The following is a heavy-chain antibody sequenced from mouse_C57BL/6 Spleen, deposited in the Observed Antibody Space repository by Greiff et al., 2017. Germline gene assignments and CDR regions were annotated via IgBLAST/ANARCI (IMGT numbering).Heavy chain of an antibody. CDR1: GYTFTDYY. CDR2: IYPGSGNP. J-gene: IGHJ3*01. Sequence: QVQLQQSGAELVRPGASVKLSCKASGYTFTDYYINWVKQRPGQGLEWIARIYPGSGNPYYNEKFKGKATLTAEKSSSTAYMQLSSLTSEDSAVYFCFTTVVEDWFAYWGQGTLVTVSA. CDR3: FTTVVEDWFAY. D-gene: IGHD1-1*01. V-gene: IGHV1-76*01.